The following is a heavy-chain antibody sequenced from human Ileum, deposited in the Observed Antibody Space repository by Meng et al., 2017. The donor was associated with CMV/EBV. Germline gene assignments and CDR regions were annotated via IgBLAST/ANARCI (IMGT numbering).Heavy chain of an antibody. CDR1: GFILSSHS. CDR3: ARDTDSRRWRGYYGWFDP. CDR2: IKSGGETK. Sequence: GEYLKIYCAAPGFILSSHSMNWVRQAPGKGLEGVSYIKSGGETKQYADSVKGRFTITRDNAENSLYLEMNSLRAGDTAVYYCARDTDSRRWRGYYGWFDPWGQGTLVTVSS. J-gene: IGHJ5*02. V-gene: IGHV3-48*04. D-gene: IGHD3-3*01.